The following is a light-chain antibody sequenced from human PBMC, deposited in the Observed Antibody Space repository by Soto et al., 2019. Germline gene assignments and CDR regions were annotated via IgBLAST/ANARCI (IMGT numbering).Light chain of an antibody. CDR2: EGS. Sequence: QSVLAQPASVSGSPGQSITISCTGTSSDVGSYNLVSWYQQHPGKAPKLLIHEGSKRPSGVSYRFSGSKSGNTASLTISALQAEDEADYYCCSYAGTTTYVFGTGTKLTVL. V-gene: IGLV2-23*01. J-gene: IGLJ1*01. CDR1: SSDVGSYNL. CDR3: CSYAGTTTYV.